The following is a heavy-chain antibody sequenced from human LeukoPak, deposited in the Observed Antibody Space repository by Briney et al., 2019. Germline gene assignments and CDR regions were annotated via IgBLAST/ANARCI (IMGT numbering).Heavy chain of an antibody. CDR2: IYTSGST. CDR1: GGSISSYY. CDR3: ARPIRYYYGSGSLGSKNPDDAFDV. D-gene: IGHD3-10*01. Sequence: SETLSLTCTVSGGSISSYYWSWIRQPAGKGLEWIGRIYTSGSTNYNPSLKSRVTISIDTSKNQFSLKLSSVTAADTAVYYCARPIRYYYGSGSLGSKNPDDAFDVWGQGTVVTVSS. J-gene: IGHJ3*01. V-gene: IGHV4-4*07.